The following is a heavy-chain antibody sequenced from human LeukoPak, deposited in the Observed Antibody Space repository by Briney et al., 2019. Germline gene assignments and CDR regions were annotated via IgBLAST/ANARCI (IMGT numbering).Heavy chain of an antibody. J-gene: IGHJ6*02. Sequence: GGSLRLSCAASGFTFDDYAMHWVRQAPGKGLEWVSGINWNSGSIGYADSVKGRFTISRDNAKNSLYLQMNSLRAEDTALYYCAKGRMTTRYYYYGMDVWGQGTTVTVSS. CDR1: GFTFDDYA. D-gene: IGHD1-14*01. CDR3: AKGRMTTRYYYYGMDV. CDR2: INWNSGSI. V-gene: IGHV3-9*01.